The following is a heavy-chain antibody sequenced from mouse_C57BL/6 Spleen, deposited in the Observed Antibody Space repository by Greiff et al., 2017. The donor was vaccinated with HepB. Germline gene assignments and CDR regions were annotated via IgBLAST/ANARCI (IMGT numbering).Heavy chain of an antibody. D-gene: IGHD1-1*01. CDR2: INPSNGGT. V-gene: IGHV1-53*01. Sequence: QVQLQQPGTELVKPGASVKLSCKASGYTFTSYWMHWVKQRPGQGLEWIGNINPSNGGTNYNEKFKSKATLTVDKSSNTAYMQLSSLTSEDSAVYYCARGPTVVHWYFDVWGTGTTVTVSS. CDR3: ARGPTVVHWYFDV. CDR1: GYTFTSYW. J-gene: IGHJ1*03.